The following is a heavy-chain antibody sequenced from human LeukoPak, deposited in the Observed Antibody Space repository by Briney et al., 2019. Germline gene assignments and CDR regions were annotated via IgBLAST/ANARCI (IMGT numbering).Heavy chain of an antibody. CDR2: NNPNTGDT. J-gene: IGHJ5*02. CDR3: ARGGDGIAVAATLDWFDL. V-gene: IGHV1-2*02. D-gene: IGHD6-19*01. CDR1: GYTFNHYY. Sequence: GASVTVSCMASGYTFNHYYKHWVRQAPGQALEGMGWNNPNTGDTNYAQWFHGRVTMTRDTSISTAYMELTRLRSDDTAGYYCARGGDGIAVAATLDWFDLWGEGTLVTVSS.